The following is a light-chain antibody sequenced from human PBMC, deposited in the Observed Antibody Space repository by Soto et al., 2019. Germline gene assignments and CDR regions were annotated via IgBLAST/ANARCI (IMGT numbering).Light chain of an antibody. J-gene: IGKJ5*01. CDR2: DAS. CDR3: QQRSDWPRIT. V-gene: IGKV3-11*01. Sequence: EIVLTHSPATLSLSPGERATLSCRSSQTISSYLAWYQLKRGQAPRLLIYDASNRATGIPARFSGSGSGTDFTLTISSLEPEDFAVYYCQQRSDWPRITFGQGTRLEIK. CDR1: QTISSY.